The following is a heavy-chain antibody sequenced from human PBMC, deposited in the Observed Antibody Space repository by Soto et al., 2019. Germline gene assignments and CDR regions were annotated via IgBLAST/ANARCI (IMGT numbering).Heavy chain of an antibody. V-gene: IGHV1-69*01. J-gene: IGHJ4*02. CDR2: IIPIFDAT. CDR3: ARDLPNRAGRV. CDR1: GGPFSTLS. D-gene: IGHD3-10*01. Sequence: QVQLVQSAAEVKKPGSSVKVSCKVAGGPFSTLSISWVRQAPGQGLVWMGGIIPIFDATNYAQKFQGRVTITADDSTSTAYIEVSSLRSDDTAVYYFARDLPNRAGRVWGPGTLVTVSS.